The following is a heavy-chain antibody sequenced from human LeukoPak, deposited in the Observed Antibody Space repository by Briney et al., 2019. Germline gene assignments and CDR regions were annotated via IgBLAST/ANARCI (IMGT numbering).Heavy chain of an antibody. CDR1: GFTFSSYW. CDR3: ARECSSTSCYGIFDY. CDR2: IKQDGSEK. J-gene: IGHJ4*02. Sequence: GGSLRLSCAASGFTFSSYWMSGVRQAPGKGLEWVANIKQDGSEKYYVDSVKGRFTISRDNAKNSLYLQMNSPRAEDTAVYYCARECSSTSCYGIFDYWGQGTLVTVSS. D-gene: IGHD2-2*01. V-gene: IGHV3-7*01.